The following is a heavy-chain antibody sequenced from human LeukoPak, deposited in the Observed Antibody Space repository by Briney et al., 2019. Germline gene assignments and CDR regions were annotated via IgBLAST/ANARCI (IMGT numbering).Heavy chain of an antibody. J-gene: IGHJ4*02. CDR3: ARTDGSGSSDFDY. CDR1: GFTFSSYA. V-gene: IGHV3-30*01. D-gene: IGHD3-10*01. CDR2: ISYDGSNI. Sequence: GGSLRLSCAASGFTFSSYAMHWVRQAPGKGLEWVAVISYDGSNIYYADPVKSRFTISRDNSKNTLYLQMNSLRVEDTAGYYGARTDGSGSSDFDYWGQGTLVTVS.